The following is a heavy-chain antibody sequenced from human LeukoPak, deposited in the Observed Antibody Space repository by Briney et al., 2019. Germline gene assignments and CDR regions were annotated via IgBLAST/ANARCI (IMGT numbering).Heavy chain of an antibody. V-gene: IGHV4-59*11. CDR1: DDSFSSHY. J-gene: IGHJ3*02. Sequence: PSETLSLACAVSDDSFSSHYWTWIRHPPGKGLEWIGYISYIGSTNYNPSLKSRVTISIDTSKNQFSLKLTSVTAADTAVYYCARDLLTVTKGFDIWGQGTMVSVSS. D-gene: IGHD4-17*01. CDR3: ARDLLTVTKGFDI. CDR2: ISYIGST.